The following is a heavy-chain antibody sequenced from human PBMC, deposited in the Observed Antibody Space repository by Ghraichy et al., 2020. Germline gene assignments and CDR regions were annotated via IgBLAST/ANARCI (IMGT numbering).Heavy chain of an antibody. D-gene: IGHD3-9*01. CDR3: TRIPDASTYYDILTGYYYYYGMDV. V-gene: IGHV3-73*01. Sequence: LSLTCAASGFTFSGSAMHWVRQASGKGLEWVGRIRSKANSYATAYAASVKGRFTISRDDSKNTAYLQMNSLKTEDTAVYYCTRIPDASTYYDILTGYYYYYGMDVWGQGTTVTVSS. CDR1: GFTFSGSA. J-gene: IGHJ6*02. CDR2: IRSKANSYAT.